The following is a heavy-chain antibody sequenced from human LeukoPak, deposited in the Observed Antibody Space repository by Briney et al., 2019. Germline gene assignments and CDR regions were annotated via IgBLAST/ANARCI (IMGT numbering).Heavy chain of an antibody. V-gene: IGHV4-38-2*01. Sequence: SETLSLTCAVSGYSISSGYYWGWVRQPPAKGLEWIGSIYHSGSTYYIPSLKSRVTISVDTSKNQFSLKLSSVPAADTAVYYCAESPGIAAAGAGYWGQGTLVTVSS. CDR3: AESPGIAAAGAGY. D-gene: IGHD6-13*01. CDR1: GYSISSGYY. J-gene: IGHJ4*02. CDR2: IYHSGST.